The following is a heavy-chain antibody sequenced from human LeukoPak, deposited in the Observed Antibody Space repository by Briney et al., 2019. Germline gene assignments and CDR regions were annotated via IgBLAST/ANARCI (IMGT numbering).Heavy chain of an antibody. CDR3: ARTIAAAGTVGDY. J-gene: IGHJ4*02. V-gene: IGHV1-18*04. D-gene: IGHD6-13*01. Sequence: ASVKVSCKASGYTFTGYYMHWVRQAPGQGLEWMGWISAYNGNTNYAQKLQGRVTMTTDTSTSTAYMELRSLRSDDTAVYYCARTIAAAGTVGDYWGQGTLVTVSS. CDR1: GYTFTGYY. CDR2: ISAYNGNT.